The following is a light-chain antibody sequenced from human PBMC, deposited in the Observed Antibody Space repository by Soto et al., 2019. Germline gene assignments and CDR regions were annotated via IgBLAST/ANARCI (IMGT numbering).Light chain of an antibody. Sequence: DIQMTQSPSSVSASVGDRVTLTCRASQGISSWLAWYQQKPGKAPKLLFYASSSLQSGVPSRFSGSGSGTHFTLTISSLQPEDSATYYCLQSDSFPHTFGQGTKLEMK. CDR3: LQSDSFPHT. CDR1: QGISSW. J-gene: IGKJ2*01. CDR2: ASS. V-gene: IGKV1-12*01.